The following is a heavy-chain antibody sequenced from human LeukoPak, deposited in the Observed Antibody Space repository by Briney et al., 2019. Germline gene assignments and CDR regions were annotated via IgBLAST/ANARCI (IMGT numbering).Heavy chain of an antibody. CDR1: GFTFSSYE. Sequence: GGSLRLSCAASGFTFSSYEMNWVRQAPGKGLEWVSYISSSGSTIYYADSVKGRFTISRDNAKNSLYLQMNSLRAEDTAVYYCARGGWLQYHGAVAFDIWGQGTMAPVSS. CDR2: ISSSGSTI. CDR3: ARGGWLQYHGAVAFDI. D-gene: IGHD5-24*01. J-gene: IGHJ3*02. V-gene: IGHV3-48*03.